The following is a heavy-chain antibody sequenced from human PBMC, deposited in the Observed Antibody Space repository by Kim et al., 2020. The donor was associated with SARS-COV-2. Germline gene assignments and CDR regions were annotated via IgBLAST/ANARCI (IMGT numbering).Heavy chain of an antibody. CDR2: IRSKAYGGTT. Sequence: GGSLRLSCTASGFTFGDYAMSWVRQAPGKGLEWVGFIRSKAYGGTTEYAASVKGRFTISRDDSKSIAYLQMNSLKTEDTAVYYCSNYGSGSYYNSQNGMDVWGQGTTVTVSS. CDR1: GFTFGDYA. CDR3: SNYGSGSYYNSQNGMDV. V-gene: IGHV3-49*04. J-gene: IGHJ6*02. D-gene: IGHD3-10*01.